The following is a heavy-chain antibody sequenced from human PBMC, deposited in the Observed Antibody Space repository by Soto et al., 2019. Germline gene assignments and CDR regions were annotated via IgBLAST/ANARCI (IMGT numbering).Heavy chain of an antibody. V-gene: IGHV3-7*01. Sequence: PGGSLRLSCAASGFTFSNYWMSWVRQAPGKGLEWVANINKDGSEKYHVDSVKGRFTISRDNAKNSLYLQMDSLRAEDTAMYHCTRVRHFTTFGVIYFDHWGQGTLVPVSS. CDR1: GFTFSNYW. CDR3: TRVRHFTTFGVIYFDH. J-gene: IGHJ4*02. D-gene: IGHD3-3*01. CDR2: INKDGSEK.